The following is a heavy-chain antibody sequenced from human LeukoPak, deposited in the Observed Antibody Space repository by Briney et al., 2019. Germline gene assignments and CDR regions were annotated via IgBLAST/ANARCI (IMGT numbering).Heavy chain of an antibody. V-gene: IGHV4-34*01. CDR1: GGSFSGYY. CDR3: ALIVVVAATADDY. J-gene: IGHJ4*02. CDR2: INHSGST. D-gene: IGHD2-15*01. Sequence: SETLSLTCAVYGGSFSGYYWSWIRQPPGKGLEWIGEINHSGSTNYNPFLKSRVTISVDTSKNQFSLKLSSVTAADTAVYYCALIVVVAATADDYWGQGTLVTVSS.